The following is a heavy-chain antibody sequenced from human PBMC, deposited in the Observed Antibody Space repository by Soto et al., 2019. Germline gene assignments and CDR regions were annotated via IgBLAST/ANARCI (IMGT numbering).Heavy chain of an antibody. J-gene: IGHJ4*02. CDR2: IYSGGST. D-gene: IGHD6-13*01. V-gene: IGHV3-66*01. CDR1: GFTVSSNY. CDR3: ARGSHRYSSSWYPIEEYYFDY. Sequence: GGSLRLSCAASGFTVSSNYMSWVRQAPGKGLEWVSVIYSGGSTYYADSVKGRFTISRDNSKNTLYLHMNSLRAEDTAVYYCARGSHRYSSSWYPIEEYYFDYWGQGTLVTVSS.